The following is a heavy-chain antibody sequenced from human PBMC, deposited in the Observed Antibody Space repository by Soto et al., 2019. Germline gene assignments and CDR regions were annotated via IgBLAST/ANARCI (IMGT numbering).Heavy chain of an antibody. J-gene: IGHJ5*02. CDR1: GGTFSSYA. D-gene: IGHD6-19*01. V-gene: IGHV1-69*01. CDR3: AGDTGAGAATNVGWFDP. CDR2: IIPIFGTA. Sequence: QVQLVQSGAEVKKPGSSVKVSCKASGGTFSSYAISWVRQAPGQGLEWMGGIIPIFGTANYAQKFQGRVTITADESTSTAYMELSSLRSEDTAVYYCAGDTGAGAATNVGWFDPWGQGTLVTVSS.